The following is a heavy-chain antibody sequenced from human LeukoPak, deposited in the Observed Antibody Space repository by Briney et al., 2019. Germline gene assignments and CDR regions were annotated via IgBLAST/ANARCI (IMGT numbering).Heavy chain of an antibody. D-gene: IGHD4-11*01. CDR3: AKSLLTTATGTGRAFDI. CDR2: RSAGGETT. V-gene: IGHV3-23*01. Sequence: GGSLRLSCAASRFSFSTFPMGWVRQAPGQGLEWVSGRSAGGETTFYADSVRGRLTISRDNSKNTLYLQMNSLSAEDTAVYYCAKSLLTTATGTGRAFDIWGQGTMVTVSS. CDR1: RFSFSTFP. J-gene: IGHJ3*02.